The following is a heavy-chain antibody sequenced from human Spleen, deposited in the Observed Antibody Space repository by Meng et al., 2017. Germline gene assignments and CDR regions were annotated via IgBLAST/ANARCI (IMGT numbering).Heavy chain of an antibody. D-gene: IGHD1/OR15-1a*01. V-gene: IGHV3-23*01. Sequence: GESLKISCAASGFTFSSYAISWVRQAPGKGLEWVSAISGSGGSTYYADSVKGRFTISRDNSKNTLYLQMNSLRAEDTAVYYCAKDYRSRTRTNFDYWGQGTLVTVSS. CDR3: AKDYRSRTRTNFDY. CDR2: ISGSGGST. CDR1: GFTFSSYA. J-gene: IGHJ4*02.